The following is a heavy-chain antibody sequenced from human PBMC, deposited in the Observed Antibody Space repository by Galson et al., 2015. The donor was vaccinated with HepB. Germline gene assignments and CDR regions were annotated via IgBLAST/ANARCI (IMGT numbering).Heavy chain of an antibody. CDR1: GFTFSSYA. Sequence: SLRLSCAASGFTFSSYAMHWVRQAPGKGLEWVAVISYDGSNKYYADSVKGRFTISRDNSKNTLYLQMNSLRAEDTAVYYCAGLSVGVVHDYWGQGTLVTVSS. CDR3: AGLSVGVVHDY. CDR2: ISYDGSNK. D-gene: IGHD3-3*01. J-gene: IGHJ4*02. V-gene: IGHV3-30-3*01.